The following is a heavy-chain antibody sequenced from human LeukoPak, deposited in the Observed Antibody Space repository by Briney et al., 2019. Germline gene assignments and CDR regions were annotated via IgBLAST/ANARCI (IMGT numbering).Heavy chain of an antibody. Sequence: ASVKVSCKATSRISWVRQAPGQGLEWMGWIGTYGGDTYYAQKFQGRITVTTDTSTSTVYMELRNLRSDDTAVYYCARVLYSSGWFDYWGQGTLVTVSS. V-gene: IGHV1-18*01. CDR3: ARVLYSSGWFDY. J-gene: IGHJ4*02. CDR1: TSR. CDR2: IGTYGGDT. D-gene: IGHD6-19*01.